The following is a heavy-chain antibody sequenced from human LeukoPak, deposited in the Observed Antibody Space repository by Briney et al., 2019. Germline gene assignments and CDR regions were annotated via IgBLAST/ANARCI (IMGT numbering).Heavy chain of an antibody. J-gene: IGHJ4*02. D-gene: IGHD6-13*01. CDR2: IYHSGST. CDR3: ARDGEIAAAGVDY. Sequence: SETLSLTCTDSGYSISSGYYCGWIRQPPGMGLGWIGSIYHSGSTYYNPSLKSRVTISVDTSKNQFSLKLSSATAADTAVYYCARDGEIAAAGVDYWGQGTLVTVSS. CDR1: GYSISSGYY. V-gene: IGHV4-38-2*02.